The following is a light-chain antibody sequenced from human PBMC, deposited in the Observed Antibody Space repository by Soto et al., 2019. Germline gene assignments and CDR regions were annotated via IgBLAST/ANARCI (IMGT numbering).Light chain of an antibody. CDR1: QSISSY. CDR2: GAS. J-gene: IGKJ4*01. Sequence: DIQMTQSPSSLSASVGDRVTITCRASQSISSYLNWYQQKPGKASKLLIYGASSLQSGVPSRFSGSGTGTDFTLTISSLQPEDFATYFCQQANSTLLTFGGGTKVEIK. CDR3: QQANSTLLT. V-gene: IGKV1-39*01.